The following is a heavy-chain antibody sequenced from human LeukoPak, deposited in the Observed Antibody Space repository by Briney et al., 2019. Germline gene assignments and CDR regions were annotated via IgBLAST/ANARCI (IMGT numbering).Heavy chain of an antibody. CDR1: GGTFSSYA. Sequence: GASVKVSCKASGGTFSSYAISWVRQAPGQGLEWMGGIIPIFGTANYAQKFQGRVTITADESTSTAYMELSSLRSEDTAVYYCARVQGVDGYNPYYFDYWDQGTLVTVSS. CDR2: IIPIFGTA. CDR3: ARVQGVDGYNPYYFDY. D-gene: IGHD5-24*01. V-gene: IGHV1-69*13. J-gene: IGHJ4*02.